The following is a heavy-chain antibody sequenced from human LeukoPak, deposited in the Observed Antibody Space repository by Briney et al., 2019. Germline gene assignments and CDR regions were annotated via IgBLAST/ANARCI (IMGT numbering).Heavy chain of an antibody. Sequence: KVSCKASGYTFTSYGIGWVRQMPGKGLEWMGIIYPGDSDTRYSPSFQGQVTISADKSISTAYLQWSSLKASDTAMYYCARVVSRLGVVIAFDYWGQGTLVTVSS. D-gene: IGHD2-21*01. CDR2: IYPGDSDT. CDR1: GYTFTSYG. CDR3: ARVVSRLGVVIAFDY. J-gene: IGHJ4*02. V-gene: IGHV5-51*01.